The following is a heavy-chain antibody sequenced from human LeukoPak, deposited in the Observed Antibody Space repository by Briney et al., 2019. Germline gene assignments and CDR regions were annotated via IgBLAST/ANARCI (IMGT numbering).Heavy chain of an antibody. Sequence: GGSLRLSCAASGFTVSNNYLSWVRQAPGKGLEWVSVIYDDDSTYYTDSVKGRFTISRDNSKNTVYLQMNSLRAEDTAVYYCARVAVVTALRAFDIWGQGTMVTVSS. D-gene: IGHD2-21*02. J-gene: IGHJ3*02. V-gene: IGHV3-53*01. CDR2: IYDDDST. CDR3: ARVAVVTALRAFDI. CDR1: GFTVSNNY.